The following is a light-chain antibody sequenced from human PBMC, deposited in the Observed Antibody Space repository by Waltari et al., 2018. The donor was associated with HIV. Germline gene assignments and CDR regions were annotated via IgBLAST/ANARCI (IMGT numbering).Light chain of an antibody. Sequence: QSALTQPPSASGSPGQSVTISCTGTSSDVGGYNYVSWYQQHTGKAPKLMISEVSKRPSWVPDRFSRSTSGNTASLTVSGLQAEDEADYYCSSYAGSNDFGVFGGGTKLTVL. CDR1: SSDVGGYNY. J-gene: IGLJ2*01. CDR2: EVS. CDR3: SSYAGSNDFGV. V-gene: IGLV2-8*01.